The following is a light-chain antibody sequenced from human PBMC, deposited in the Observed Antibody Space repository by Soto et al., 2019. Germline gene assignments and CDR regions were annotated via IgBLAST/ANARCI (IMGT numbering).Light chain of an antibody. J-gene: IGKJ5*01. CDR1: QSVSNNY. CDR3: QQRSNWPPIT. CDR2: GAS. V-gene: IGKV3-11*01. Sequence: EIVLTQSPGTLSLSPGERPTLSCRASQSVSNNYLAWYQQKPGQAPXLXXYGASKRATGIPARFSGSGSGTDFTLTIRSLEPEDFAVYYCQQRSNWPPITFGQGTRLEI.